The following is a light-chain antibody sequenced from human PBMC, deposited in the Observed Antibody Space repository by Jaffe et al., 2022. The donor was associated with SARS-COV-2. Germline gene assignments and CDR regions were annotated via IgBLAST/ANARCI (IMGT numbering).Light chain of an antibody. CDR3: QQYGSSPYT. J-gene: IGKJ2*01. Sequence: EIVMTQSPGTLSLSPGERATLSCRASQSVGSNYLAWYQQIPGQAPRLLIYGASSRATGIPDRFSGSGSGTDFTLTISRLEPEDFAVYYCQQYGSSPYTFGQGTKLEIE. CDR2: GAS. CDR1: QSVGSNY. V-gene: IGKV3-20*01.